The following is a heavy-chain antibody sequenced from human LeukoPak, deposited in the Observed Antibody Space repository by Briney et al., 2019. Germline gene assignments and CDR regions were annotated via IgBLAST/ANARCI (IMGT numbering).Heavy chain of an antibody. D-gene: IGHD2-15*01. Sequence: SETLSLTCAVYGGSFSGYYWSWIRQPPGKGLEWIGELNHSGSTNYNPSLKSRVTISVDTSKNQFSLKLSSVTAADTAVYYCARRGYCSGGSCSGLGYYYYYMDVWGKGTTVTVSS. CDR3: ARRGYCSGGSCSGLGYYYYYMDV. CDR2: LNHSGST. V-gene: IGHV4-34*01. J-gene: IGHJ6*03. CDR1: GGSFSGYY.